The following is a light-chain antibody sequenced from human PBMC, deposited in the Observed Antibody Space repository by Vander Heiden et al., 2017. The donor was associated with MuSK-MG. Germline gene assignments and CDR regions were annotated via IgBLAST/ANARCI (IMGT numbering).Light chain of an antibody. CDR3: CSYAGTYTFVV. V-gene: IGLV2-11*01. Sequence: QSALTQPRSVSGSPGQSVTISCTGTSSDVGGYNYVSWYQEHPGKAPKLIIYDVTQRPSGVPDRFSGSKSGNTASLTISGLQAEDEADYYCCSYAGTYTFVVFGGGTKL. CDR1: SSDVGGYNY. J-gene: IGLJ2*01. CDR2: DVT.